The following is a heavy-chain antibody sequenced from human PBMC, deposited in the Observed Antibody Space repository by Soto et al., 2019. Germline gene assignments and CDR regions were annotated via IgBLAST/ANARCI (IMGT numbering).Heavy chain of an antibody. CDR2: IYGSGDST. V-gene: IGHV3-23*01. CDR1: GFTFSVYT. D-gene: IGHD6-19*01. CDR3: AKEGAVAGIPIDY. J-gene: IGHJ4*02. Sequence: GGSLRLSCSASGFTFSVYTMNWVRQAPGKGLEWVSGIYGSGDSTFYADSVTGRFTISRDNSKNTLYLQMNSLRAEDTAVYYCAKEGAVAGIPIDYWGQGTLVTVSS.